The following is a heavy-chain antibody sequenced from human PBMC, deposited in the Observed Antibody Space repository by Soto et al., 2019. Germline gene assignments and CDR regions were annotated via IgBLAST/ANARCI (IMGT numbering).Heavy chain of an antibody. J-gene: IGHJ6*02. CDR2: IQYNGYS. D-gene: IGHD3-10*01. V-gene: IGHV4-59*08. Sequence: QVQLQESGAGLVKPSETLSLTCTVSGGSITNYYCRWFRQPPGKGLEWIGYIQYNGYSAYNLSLKRRVTMSMDTSKTQFSLMLESVTATDTAVYYCARHGFGSLHGLVDVWGQGTTVIVSS. CDR1: GGSITNYY. CDR3: ARHGFGSLHGLVDV.